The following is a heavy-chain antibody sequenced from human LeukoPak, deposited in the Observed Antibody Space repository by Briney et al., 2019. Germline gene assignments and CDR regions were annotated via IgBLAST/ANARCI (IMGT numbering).Heavy chain of an antibody. Sequence: GSLRLSCAASGFIFGDYWLSWVRQAPGKGLEWVANIKQDGSETHYVDSVKGRFTISRDNAKNSLFLQMNSLRADDTAVYYCSKGGGYVRMDVWGQGTTVTVSS. D-gene: IGHD5-12*01. CDR1: GFIFGDYW. CDR2: IKQDGSET. J-gene: IGHJ6*02. V-gene: IGHV3-7*03. CDR3: SKGGGYVRMDV.